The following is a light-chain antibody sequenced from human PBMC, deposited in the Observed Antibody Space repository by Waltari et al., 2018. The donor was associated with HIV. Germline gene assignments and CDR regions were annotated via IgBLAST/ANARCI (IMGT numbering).Light chain of an antibody. Sequence: QSALTQPPSASGSPGQSVTISCTGTSSDVGGYNYVSWYQQHPGKAPKLMIYEVSTRPSGVPVLFSGSKSGNTASLTVSGLQAEDEADYYCSSYAGSTHVVFGGGTKLTVL. CDR2: EVS. CDR1: SSDVGGYNY. CDR3: SSYAGSTHVV. V-gene: IGLV2-8*01. J-gene: IGLJ2*01.